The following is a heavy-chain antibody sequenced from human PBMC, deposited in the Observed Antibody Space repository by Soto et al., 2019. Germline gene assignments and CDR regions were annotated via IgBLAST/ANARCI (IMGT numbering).Heavy chain of an antibody. CDR2: TYYRSKWYN. D-gene: IGHD3-22*01. J-gene: IGHJ3*02. Sequence: SQTLSLTCAISGDSVSSNSAAWNWIRQSPSRGLEWLGRTYYRSKWYNDYAVSVKSRITINPDTSKNQFSLQLNSVTPEDTAVYYCARGKPSITMIVVVTPPVAFDIWGQGTMVTVSS. V-gene: IGHV6-1*01. CDR3: ARGKPSITMIVVVTPPVAFDI. CDR1: GDSVSSNSAA.